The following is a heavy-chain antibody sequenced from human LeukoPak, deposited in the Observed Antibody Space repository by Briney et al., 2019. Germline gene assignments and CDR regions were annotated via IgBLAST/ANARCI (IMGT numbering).Heavy chain of an antibody. V-gene: IGHV3-30*04. CDR1: GFTFSSYA. CDR3: ARGSIPYCSSTSCYSLGDY. J-gene: IGHJ4*02. Sequence: WRSLRLSCAASGFTFSSYAMHWVRQAPGKGLEWLAVISYDGSNKYYADSVKGRFTISRDNTKNTLYLQMNSLRAEDTAVYYCARGSIPYCSSTSCYSLGDYWGQGTLVTVSS. D-gene: IGHD2-2*01. CDR2: ISYDGSNK.